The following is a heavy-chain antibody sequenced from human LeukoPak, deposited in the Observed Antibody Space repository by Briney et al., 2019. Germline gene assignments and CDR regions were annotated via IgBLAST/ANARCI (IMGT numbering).Heavy chain of an antibody. J-gene: IGHJ5*02. CDR3: ARDILTTVTNENWFDP. CDR1: GGTFSSYA. Sequence: SVKVSCKASGGTFSSYAISWVRQAPGQGLEWMGRIIPIFGTANYAQKFQGRVTITTDESTSTAYMELSSPRSEDTAVYYCARDILTTVTNENWFDPWGQGTLVTVSS. CDR2: IIPIFGTA. V-gene: IGHV1-69*05. D-gene: IGHD4-17*01.